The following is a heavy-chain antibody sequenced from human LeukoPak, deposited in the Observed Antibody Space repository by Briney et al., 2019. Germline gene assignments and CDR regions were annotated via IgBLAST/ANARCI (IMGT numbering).Heavy chain of an antibody. V-gene: IGHV4-59*01. CDR1: GGSIIDYY. J-gene: IGHJ4*02. CDR3: ARESEYCSSTSCPDY. D-gene: IGHD2-2*01. Sequence: SETLSLTCTASGGSIIDYYWSWIRQPPGKGLEWIGYVSYSGSTIYNSSLKSRLTISVDTSKNQISLTLNSVTAADTAVYYCARESEYCSSTSCPDYWGQGTLVTVSS. CDR2: VSYSGST.